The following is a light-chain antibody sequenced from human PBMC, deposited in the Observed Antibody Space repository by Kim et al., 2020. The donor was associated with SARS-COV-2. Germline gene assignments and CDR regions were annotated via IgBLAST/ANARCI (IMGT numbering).Light chain of an antibody. V-gene: IGKV1-27*01. CDR1: QANSNY. CDR2: EAT. J-gene: IGKJ4*01. CDR3: QRYHTGPRT. Sequence: GFMRDRVIITCRASQANSNYVGWDQQKTGKPPKLLIYEATTLQSGVPSRFTGSGSGTDFTLTINGLQPEDVATYYCQRYHTGPRTFGGGTKVDIK.